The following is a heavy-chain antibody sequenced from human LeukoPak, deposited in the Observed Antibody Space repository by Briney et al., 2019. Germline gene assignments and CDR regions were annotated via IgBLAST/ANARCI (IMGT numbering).Heavy chain of an antibody. J-gene: IGHJ4*02. CDR1: GYTLTELS. CDR2: FDPEDGET. Sequence: ASVKVSCKVSGYTLTELSMHWVRQAPGKGLEWMGGFDPEDGETIYAQKFQGRVTMTEDTSTDTAYMELSSLRSEDTAVYYCATGFHSIAVVRIRHFDYWGQGTLVTVSS. V-gene: IGHV1-24*01. D-gene: IGHD6-19*01. CDR3: ATGFHSIAVVRIRHFDY.